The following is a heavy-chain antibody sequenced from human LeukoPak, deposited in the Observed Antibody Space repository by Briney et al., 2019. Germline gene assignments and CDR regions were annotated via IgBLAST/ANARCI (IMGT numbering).Heavy chain of an antibody. J-gene: IGHJ4*02. CDR1: GGSISSSGYY. CDR2: VYSSGSP. CDR3: ARHFGAYGYGIDY. D-gene: IGHD5-18*01. V-gene: IGHV4-39*01. Sequence: SETLSLTCTVSGGSISSSGYYWGWIRQPLGKGLEWIGNVYSSGSPYYNPSLKSRVTISVDPSKNQFSLRLSSVTAADTALYYCARHFGAYGYGIDYWGQGTLVTVSS.